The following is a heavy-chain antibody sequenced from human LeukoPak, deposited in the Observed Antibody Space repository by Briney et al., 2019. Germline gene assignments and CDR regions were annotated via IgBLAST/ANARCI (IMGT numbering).Heavy chain of an antibody. J-gene: IGHJ4*02. CDR2: IYYSGST. V-gene: IGHV4-59*08. D-gene: IGHD6-13*01. CDR3: ARHQVSSSWEYFGY. CDR1: GGSISSYY. Sequence: PSETLSLTCTVSGGSISSYYWSWIRQPPGKGLEWIGYIYYSGSTNYNPSLKSRVTISVDTSKNQFSLKLSSVTAADTAVYYCARHQVSSSWEYFGYWGQGTLITVSS.